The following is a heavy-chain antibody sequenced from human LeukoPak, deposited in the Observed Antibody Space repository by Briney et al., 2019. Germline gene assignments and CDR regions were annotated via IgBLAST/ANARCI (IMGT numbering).Heavy chain of an antibody. V-gene: IGHV3-23*01. J-gene: IGHJ2*01. CDR1: GFSFSDYA. CDR3: AKAGMTYWYFDL. Sequence: PGGSLRLSCAASGFSFSDYAMSWVRQAPGQGLEWVSAISSGGGGNTYYEDSVRGRFTISRDNSKNTLYLQMDSLRAEDTALYYCAKAGMTYWYFDLWGRGTLVTVSS. CDR2: ISSGGGGNT.